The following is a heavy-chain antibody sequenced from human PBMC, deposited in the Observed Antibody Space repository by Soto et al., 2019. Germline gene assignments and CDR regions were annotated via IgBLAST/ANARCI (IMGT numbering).Heavy chain of an antibody. J-gene: IGHJ5*02. V-gene: IGHV1-18*01. CDR3: ARDPLYITGTMKRFDP. Sequence: GASVKVSCKASGYTFTSYGIIWVRQAPGQGLEWMGWISAYNGNTNYAQKLQGRVTMTTDTPTSTAYMELRSLRSDDTAVYYCARDPLYITGTMKRFDPWGQGTLVTVSS. CDR2: ISAYNGNT. D-gene: IGHD1-7*01. CDR1: GYTFTSYG.